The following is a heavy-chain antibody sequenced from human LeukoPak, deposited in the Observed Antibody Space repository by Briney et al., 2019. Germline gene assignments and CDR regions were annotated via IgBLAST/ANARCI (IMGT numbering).Heavy chain of an antibody. CDR2: ISDSGGST. V-gene: IGHV3-23*01. Sequence: PGGSLRLSCAASGFTFSTYAMSWVRQAPGKGLEWVSAISDSGGSTYYADSVKGRFTISRDNSKNTLYLQMDSLRADDTAVYYCANIWDDSGYHRYFDYWGQGTLVTVSS. D-gene: IGHD3-22*01. CDR3: ANIWDDSGYHRYFDY. CDR1: GFTFSTYA. J-gene: IGHJ4*02.